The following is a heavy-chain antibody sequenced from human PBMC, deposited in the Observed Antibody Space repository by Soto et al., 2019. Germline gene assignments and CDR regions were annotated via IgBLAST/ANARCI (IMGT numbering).Heavy chain of an antibody. CDR1: GDTLTELS. Sequence: ASVKVSCKVSGDTLTELSMHWVRQAPGKGLEWMGGFDPEDGETIYAQKFQGRVTMTEDTSTDTAYMELSSLRSEDTAVYYCATDKRGYSHYYYGTDVWGKKTTLTSSS. J-gene: IGHJ6*04. V-gene: IGHV1-24*01. CDR3: ATDKRGYSHYYYGTDV. CDR2: FDPEDGET. D-gene: IGHD4-4*01.